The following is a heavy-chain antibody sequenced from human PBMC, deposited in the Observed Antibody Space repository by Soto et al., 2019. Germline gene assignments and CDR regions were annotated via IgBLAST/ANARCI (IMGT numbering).Heavy chain of an antibody. D-gene: IGHD2-15*01. Sequence: SETLSLTCTVSGGSISSYYWSWIRQPPGKGLEWIGYIYYSGSTNYNPSLKSRVTISVDTSKNQFSLKLGSFTAADTAVYYCARAIVVVVAPEWFDPWGQGTLVTVSS. CDR2: IYYSGST. CDR3: ARAIVVVVAPEWFDP. CDR1: GGSISSYY. J-gene: IGHJ5*02. V-gene: IGHV4-59*01.